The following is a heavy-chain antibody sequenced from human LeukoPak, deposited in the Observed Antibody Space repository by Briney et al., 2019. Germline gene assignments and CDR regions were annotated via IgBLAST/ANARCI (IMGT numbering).Heavy chain of an antibody. CDR1: GGSISGSSYY. D-gene: IGHD6-13*01. CDR2: IYYSGST. CDR3: ARGGASSKWFDP. V-gene: IGHV4-39*07. J-gene: IGHJ5*02. Sequence: SETLSLTCTVSGGSISGSSYYWGWIRQPPGKGLEWIGSIYYSGSTYYNPSLKSRVSISVDTSNNQFSLNVNSVTAADTAVYYCARGGASSKWFDPWGQGTLVTVSS.